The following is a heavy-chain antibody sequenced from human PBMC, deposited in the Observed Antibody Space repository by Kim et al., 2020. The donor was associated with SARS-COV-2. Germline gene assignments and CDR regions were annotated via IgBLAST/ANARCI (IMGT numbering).Heavy chain of an antibody. CDR1: GGSFSGYY. V-gene: IGHV4-34*01. J-gene: IGHJ4*02. CDR3: ARAARGNYYGSGSYYGH. Sequence: SETLSLTCAVYGGSFSGYYWSWIRQPPGKGLEWIGEINHSGSTNYNPSLKSRVTISVDTSKNQFSLKLSSVTAADTAVYYCARAARGNYYGSGSYYGHWGQGTLVTVSS. CDR2: INHSGST. D-gene: IGHD3-10*01.